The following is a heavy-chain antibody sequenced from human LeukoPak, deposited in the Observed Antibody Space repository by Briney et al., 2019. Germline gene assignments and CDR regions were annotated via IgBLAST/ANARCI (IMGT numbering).Heavy chain of an antibody. CDR2: LSGSGDTT. D-gene: IGHD6-13*01. CDR3: AKDRGYSSPKEADY. V-gene: IGHV3-23*01. J-gene: IGHJ4*02. Sequence: GGSLRLSCAASGFAFSSYAMSWVRQAPGKGLEWVSSLSGSGDTTYYADSVKGRFTISRDDSRNTLYLQMSSLRAEDTAVYYCAKDRGYSSPKEADYWGQGTLVTVSS. CDR1: GFAFSSYA.